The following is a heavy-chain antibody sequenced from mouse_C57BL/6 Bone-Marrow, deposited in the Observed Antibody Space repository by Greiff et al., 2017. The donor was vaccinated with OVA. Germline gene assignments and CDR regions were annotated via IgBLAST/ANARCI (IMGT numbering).Heavy chain of an antibody. CDR2: INPGSGGT. J-gene: IGHJ4*01. CDR3: ARSLRYGSSY. CDR1: GYAFTNYL. D-gene: IGHD1-1*01. V-gene: IGHV1-54*01. Sequence: QVQLKESGAELVRPGTSVKVSCKASGYAFTNYLIEWVKQRPGQGLEWIGVINPGSGGTNYTEKFKGKATLTADKSSSTAYMQLSSLTSEDSAVYFCARSLRYGSSYWGQGTSVTVSS.